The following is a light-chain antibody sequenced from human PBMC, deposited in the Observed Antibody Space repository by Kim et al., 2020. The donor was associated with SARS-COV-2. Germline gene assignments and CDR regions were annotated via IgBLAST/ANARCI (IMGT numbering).Light chain of an antibody. CDR3: AAWDDSLQGWV. V-gene: IGLV1-47*01. Sequence: GQRVTISCSGSSSNIGRYFVYWYQQFPSTAPKLLLYKNNQRPSGVPDRFSGSKSGTSASLSITGLRSEDEADYYCAAWDDSLQGWVFGGGTQLTVL. J-gene: IGLJ3*02. CDR2: KNN. CDR1: SSNIGRYF.